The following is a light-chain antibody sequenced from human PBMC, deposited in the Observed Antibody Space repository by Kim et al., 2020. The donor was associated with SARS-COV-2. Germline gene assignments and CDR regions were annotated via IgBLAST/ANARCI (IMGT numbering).Light chain of an antibody. CDR1: QSVSNF. CDR2: DAS. Sequence: LSPGETATLSCRASQSVSNFLAWYHQKPGQAPRLLIYDASNRAPGIPARFSGSGSGTDFTLTISSLEPEDFAVYYCQQRTNWPPFTFGQGTKLEI. CDR3: QQRTNWPPFT. J-gene: IGKJ2*01. V-gene: IGKV3-11*01.